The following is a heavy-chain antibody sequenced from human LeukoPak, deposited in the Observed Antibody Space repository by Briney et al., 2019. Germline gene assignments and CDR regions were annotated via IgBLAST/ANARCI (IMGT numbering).Heavy chain of an antibody. D-gene: IGHD2-2*02. CDR3: ARGYCIGTSCHTTFDY. CDR2: INAGNGNT. Sequence: ASVKVSCKASGYTFTSYAMHWVRQAPGQRLEWMGWINAGNGNTKYSQKFQGRVTITRDTSASTAYMELSSLRSEDTAVYYCARGYCIGTSCHTTFDYWGQGTLVTVSS. CDR1: GYTFTSYA. V-gene: IGHV1-3*01. J-gene: IGHJ4*02.